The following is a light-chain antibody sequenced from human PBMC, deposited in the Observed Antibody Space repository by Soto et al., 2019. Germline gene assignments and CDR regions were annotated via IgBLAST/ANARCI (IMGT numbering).Light chain of an antibody. V-gene: IGKV1-5*03. CDR3: QHYNSYSEA. J-gene: IGKJ1*01. Sequence: DIQMTQSPSTLSASVGERVTITCRASQSISSWLAWYQQKPGKAPKLLIYKASTLKSGVPSRFSGSGSGTEFTLTISSLQADDFATYYCQHYNSYSEAFGQGTKVDIK. CDR1: QSISSW. CDR2: KAS.